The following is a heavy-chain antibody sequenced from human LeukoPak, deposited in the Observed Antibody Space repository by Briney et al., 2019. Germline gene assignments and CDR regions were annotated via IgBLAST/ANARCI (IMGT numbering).Heavy chain of an antibody. D-gene: IGHD3-10*01. CDR3: ARQPGYMVRAAEVDY. J-gene: IGHJ4*02. V-gene: IGHV3-48*01. CDR1: GFTFSSYS. CDR2: ISSSSSTI. Sequence: GGSLRLSCAASGFTFSSYSMNWVRQAPGKGLEWVSYISSSSSTIYYADSVKGRFTISRDNAKNSLYLQMNSLRAEDTAVYYCARQPGYMVRAAEVDYWGQGTLVTVSS.